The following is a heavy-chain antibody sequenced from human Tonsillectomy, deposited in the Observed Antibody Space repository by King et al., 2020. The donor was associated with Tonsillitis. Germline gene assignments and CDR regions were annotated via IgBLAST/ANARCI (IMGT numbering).Heavy chain of an antibody. J-gene: IGHJ3*02. CDR2: ISSSGSTI. CDR1: GFTFSSYS. Sequence: VQLVESGGGLVQPGGSLRLSCAASGFTFSSYSMNWVRQAPGKGLEWVSYISSSGSTIYYADSVKGRFTISRDNAKNSLYLQMNSLRAEDTAVYYCARDPDYGETDDAFDIWGQGTMVTVSS. V-gene: IGHV3-48*01. CDR3: ARDPDYGETDDAFDI. D-gene: IGHD4-17*01.